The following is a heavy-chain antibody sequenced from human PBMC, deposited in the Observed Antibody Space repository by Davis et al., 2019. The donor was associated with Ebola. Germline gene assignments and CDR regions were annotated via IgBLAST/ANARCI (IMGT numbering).Heavy chain of an antibody. V-gene: IGHV5-51*01. D-gene: IGHD3-3*02. J-gene: IGHJ4*02. CDR1: GYTFANYW. CDR3: ARGTSLARNFDY. Sequence: GESLKISCKGSGYTFANYWIGWVRQMPGKGLEWMGVIYPGDSDIRYSPSFQGQVTISADKSISTAYLQWSSLKASDTAMYYCARGTSLARNFDYWGQGTLVTVSS. CDR2: IYPGDSDI.